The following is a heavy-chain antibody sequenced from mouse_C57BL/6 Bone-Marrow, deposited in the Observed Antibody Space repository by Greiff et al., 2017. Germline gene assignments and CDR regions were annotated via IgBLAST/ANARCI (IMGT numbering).Heavy chain of an antibody. V-gene: IGHV1-72*01. CDR3: AHGYYFYWYFAV. CDR2: IDPNSGGT. J-gene: IGHJ1*03. Sequence: VQLQQSGAELVKPGASVKLSCKASGYTFTSYWMHWVKQRPGRGLEWIGRIDPNSGGTKYNEKFKSKATLTVDTPSSTAYMQLSSLTSGDSAVYYCAHGYYFYWYFAVWGTGTTVTVSS. CDR1: GYTFTSYW. D-gene: IGHD2-3*01.